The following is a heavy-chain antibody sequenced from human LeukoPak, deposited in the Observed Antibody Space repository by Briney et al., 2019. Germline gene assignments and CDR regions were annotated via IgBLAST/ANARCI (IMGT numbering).Heavy chain of an antibody. V-gene: IGHV3-30*03. J-gene: IGHJ4*02. CDR2: LSYDGSNE. CDR1: GFSFSTYG. CDR3: ARDAHSAHDY. D-gene: IGHD1-26*01. Sequence: GGSLRLSCAASGFSFSTYGMHWVRQAPGKGLEWVAVLSYDGSNEYYTDSVKGRFTISRDNSKNTLYLQMNSLRAEDTAFYYCARDAHSAHDYWGQGTLVTVSS.